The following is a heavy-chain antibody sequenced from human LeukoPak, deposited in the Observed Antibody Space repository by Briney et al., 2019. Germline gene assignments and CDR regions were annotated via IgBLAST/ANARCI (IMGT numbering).Heavy chain of an antibody. CDR3: AKYKGAALYYHYGLDV. V-gene: IGHV3-30*18. CDR1: TFTFSSYA. D-gene: IGHD1-14*01. CDR2: ILNDGSNT. Sequence: GRSLRLSCAASTFTFSSYAMHWVRQAPGKGLGWVAGILNDGSNTDYADSVKGRFTVSRDNSENTLYLQMNSLRDEDTAVYYCAKYKGAALYYHYGLDVWGPGTTVIVSS. J-gene: IGHJ6*02.